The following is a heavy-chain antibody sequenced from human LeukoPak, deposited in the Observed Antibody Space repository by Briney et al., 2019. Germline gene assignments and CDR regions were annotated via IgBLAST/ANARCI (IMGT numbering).Heavy chain of an antibody. J-gene: IGHJ5*02. D-gene: IGHD2-21*01. CDR1: GYSISIDNY. CDR3: ARATVRNCFDP. CDR2: IYHSGST. V-gene: IGHV4-38-2*01. Sequence: SETLSLTCGVSGYSISIDNYRGWIRQPPGKGLEWVGTIYHSGSTYYNSSLKSRATMSVDTTMNQFSLNLNSVTDADTAVYYCARATVRNCFDPWGQGTLVTVSS.